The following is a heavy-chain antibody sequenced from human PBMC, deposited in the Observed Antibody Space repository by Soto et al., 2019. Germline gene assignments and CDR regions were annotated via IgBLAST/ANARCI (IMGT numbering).Heavy chain of an antibody. CDR1: GGSVSSGSHY. CDR3: ARDRSDSLNSFDAFDI. J-gene: IGHJ3*02. V-gene: IGHV4-61*01. Sequence: ETLSLACTVSGGSVSSGSHYWNWIRQPPGKGLVWIAYISYSGSPDYNPSLKSRVSISVDMSKNLLSLKLSSVTAADTAVYSYARDRSDSLNSFDAFDIWGQGTMVTVSS. D-gene: IGHD3-22*01. CDR2: ISYSGSP.